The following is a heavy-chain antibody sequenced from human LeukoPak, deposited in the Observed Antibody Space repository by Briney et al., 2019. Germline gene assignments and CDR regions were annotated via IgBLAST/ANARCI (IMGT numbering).Heavy chain of an antibody. CDR3: ARDPQQWLPSFDP. J-gene: IGHJ5*02. V-gene: IGHV3-30-3*01. CDR1: GFTFSSYA. CDR2: ISYDGSNK. Sequence: PGGSLRLSCAASGFTFSSYAMHWVRQAPGKGLEWVAVISYDGSNKYYADSVKGRFTISRDNSKNTLYLQMNSLRAEATAVYYCARDPQQWLPSFDPWGQGTLVTVSS. D-gene: IGHD6-19*01.